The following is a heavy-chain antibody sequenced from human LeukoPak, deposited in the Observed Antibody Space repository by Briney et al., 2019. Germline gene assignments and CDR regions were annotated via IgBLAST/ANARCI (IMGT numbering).Heavy chain of an antibody. D-gene: IGHD6-6*01. CDR3: TTDYSTSEDFHYMDV. CDR2: IKQDGSVK. CDR1: GFTFSTYW. Sequence: GGSLRLSCVVSGFTFSTYWMSWVRQAPGKGLECVATIKQDGSVKNYGDSVQGRFTISRDNAKNSLYLQMHSLRVEDTAVYYCTTDYSTSEDFHYMDVWGKGTTVTVSS. V-gene: IGHV3-7*04. J-gene: IGHJ6*03.